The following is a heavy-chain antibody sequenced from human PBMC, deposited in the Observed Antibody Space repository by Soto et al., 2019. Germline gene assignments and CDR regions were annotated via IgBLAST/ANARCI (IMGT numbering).Heavy chain of an antibody. CDR3: TRDQGGSYDSWFDP. V-gene: IGHV3-21*01. Sequence: EAQVVESGGGLVTPGGSLRLSCNFTFSMYSMNWVRQAPGKGLEWVASISSGSAVRKYADSVKGRFSISRDNAKNSVSLQMNSLRAEDTAMYYCTRDQGGSYDSWFDPWGRGTLVTVSS. D-gene: IGHD1-26*01. J-gene: IGHJ5*02. CDR1: TFSMYS. CDR2: ISSGSAVR.